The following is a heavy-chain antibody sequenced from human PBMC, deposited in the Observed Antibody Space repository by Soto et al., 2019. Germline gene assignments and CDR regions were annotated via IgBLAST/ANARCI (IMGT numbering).Heavy chain of an antibody. J-gene: IGHJ4*02. CDR1: GFTFSSYG. CDR3: ARVTDYRGNLAVDY. Sequence: GGSLRLSCAASGFTFSSYGMHWVRQAPGKGLEWVGVIWYDGSNKYYADSVKGRSTISRDNSKNTLYLQMNSLRAEDTAVYYCARVTDYRGNLAVDYWGQGTLVTLSS. V-gene: IGHV3-33*01. CDR2: IWYDGSNK. D-gene: IGHD4-17*01.